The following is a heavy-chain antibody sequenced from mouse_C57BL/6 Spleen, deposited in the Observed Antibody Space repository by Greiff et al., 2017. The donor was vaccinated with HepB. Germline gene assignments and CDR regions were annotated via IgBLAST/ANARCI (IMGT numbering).Heavy chain of an antibody. J-gene: IGHJ1*03. D-gene: IGHD2-1*01. CDR1: GFNIKDYY. CDR3: ARRYYGNPGYWYFDV. CDR2: IDPEDGET. Sequence: VQLKESGAELVKPGASVKLSCTASGFNIKDYYMHWVKQRTEQGLEWIGRIDPEDGETKYAPKFQGKATITADTSSNTAYLQLSSLTAEDTAVYYWARRYYGNPGYWYFDVWGTGTTVTVSS. V-gene: IGHV14-2*01.